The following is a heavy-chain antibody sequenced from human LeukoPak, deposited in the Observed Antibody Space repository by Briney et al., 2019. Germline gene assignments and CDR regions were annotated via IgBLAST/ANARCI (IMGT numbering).Heavy chain of an antibody. D-gene: IGHD5-18*01. CDR3: ARGYMVTKWKKYYFDY. J-gene: IGHJ4*02. V-gene: IGHV3-21*01. CDR2: ISSSSSYI. CDR1: GFTFSSYS. Sequence: GGSLRLSCAASGFTFSSYSMNWVRQAPGKGLEWVSSISSSSSYIYYADSVKGRFTISRDNAKNSLYLQMNSLRAEDTAVYYCARGYMVTKWKKYYFDYWGQGTLVTVSS.